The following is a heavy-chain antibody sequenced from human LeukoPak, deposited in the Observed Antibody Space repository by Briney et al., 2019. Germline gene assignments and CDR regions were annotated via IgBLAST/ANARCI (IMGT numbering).Heavy chain of an antibody. D-gene: IGHD3-16*02. CDR1: GFTLSSYA. CDR3: AKDAGGSYGSFDY. J-gene: IGHJ4*02. CDR2: ISSDGSVK. Sequence: GRSLRLSCAASGFTLSSYAMHWGRQAPGKGLEWMAVISSDGSVKYYADPVKGRFTISRDNSKKTMYVQMNSMRAEDAALYYCAKDAGGSYGSFDYWGQGTLVNVSS. V-gene: IGHV3-30-3*01.